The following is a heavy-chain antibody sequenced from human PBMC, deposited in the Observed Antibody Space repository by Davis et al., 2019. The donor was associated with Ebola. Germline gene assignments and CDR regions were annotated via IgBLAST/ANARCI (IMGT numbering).Heavy chain of an antibody. V-gene: IGHV4-59*01. J-gene: IGHJ5*02. CDR3: ARDSGRGWFDP. CDR2: IYYSGST. D-gene: IGHD3-10*01. Sequence: SETLSLTCTVSGGSISGSYWSWLRQPPGKGLEWIGYIYYSGSTNYNPSLKSRVTISVDTSKNQFSLKLSSVTAADTAVYYCARDSGRGWFDPWGQGTLVTVSS. CDR1: GGSISGSY.